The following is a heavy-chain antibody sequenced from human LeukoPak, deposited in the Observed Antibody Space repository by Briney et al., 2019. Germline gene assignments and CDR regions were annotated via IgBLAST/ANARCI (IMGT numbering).Heavy chain of an antibody. V-gene: IGHV3-30*02. CDR1: GFTFSSYG. CDR3: AKTGVNCSSTSCYSEGYFDY. J-gene: IGHJ4*02. CDR2: IRYDGSNK. Sequence: GGSPRLSCAASGFTFSSYGMHWVRQAPGKGLEWVAVIRYDGSNKYYADSVKGRFTISRDNSKNTLYLQMNSLRAEDTAVYYCAKTGVNCSSTSCYSEGYFDYWGQGTLVTVSS. D-gene: IGHD2-2*02.